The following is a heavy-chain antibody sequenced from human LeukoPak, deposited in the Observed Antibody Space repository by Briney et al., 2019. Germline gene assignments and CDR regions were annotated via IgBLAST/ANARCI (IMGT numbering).Heavy chain of an antibody. CDR2: IGTAGDT. V-gene: IGHV3-13*01. CDR1: GFTFSSYD. D-gene: IGHD3-22*01. J-gene: IGHJ6*02. CDR3: AKDLGQYYDSSGYYLGYGMDV. Sequence: GGSLRLSCAASGFTFSSYDMHWVRQATGKGLEWVSAIGTAGDTYYPGSVKGRFTISRENAKNSLYLQMNSLRAGDTAVYYCAKDLGQYYDSSGYYLGYGMDVWGQGTTVTVSS.